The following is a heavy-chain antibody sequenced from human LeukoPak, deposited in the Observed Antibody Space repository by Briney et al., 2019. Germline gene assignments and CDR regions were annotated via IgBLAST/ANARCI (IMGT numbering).Heavy chain of an antibody. CDR2: IWYDGSNK. J-gene: IGHJ4*02. Sequence: GGSLRLSCAASGFTFSSYGMHWVRQAPGKGLEWVVVIWYDGSNKYYADSVKGRFTISRDNSKNTLYLQMNSLRAEDTAVYYCARDLGLAGTDYWGQGTLVTVSS. D-gene: IGHD6-19*01. V-gene: IGHV3-33*01. CDR1: GFTFSSYG. CDR3: ARDLGLAGTDY.